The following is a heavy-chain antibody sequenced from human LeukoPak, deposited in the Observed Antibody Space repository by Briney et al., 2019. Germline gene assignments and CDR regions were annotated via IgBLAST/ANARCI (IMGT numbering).Heavy chain of an antibody. CDR2: IWYDGNNK. V-gene: IGHV3-33*01. Sequence: PGRSLTLSCAASGFTFSDYGMHWVRPAPGKGLEWVAVIWYDGNNKYYADSVKGRFTISRDNSRNTLYLQMNSLRAEDTGVYYCVRELPPVVQYYFDYWGPGTLVTVSS. CDR3: VRELPPVVQYYFDY. D-gene: IGHD3-22*01. J-gene: IGHJ4*02. CDR1: GFTFSDYG.